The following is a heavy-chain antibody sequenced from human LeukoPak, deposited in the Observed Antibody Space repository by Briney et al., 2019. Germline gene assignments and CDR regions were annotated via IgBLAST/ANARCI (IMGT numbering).Heavy chain of an antibody. V-gene: IGHV3-53*01. CDR1: GFTVSGNY. CDR2: IYSGGTT. CDR3: ARGGTVAGHPDAFDI. J-gene: IGHJ3*02. Sequence: GGSLRLSCAVSGFTVSGNYMSWVRQAPGKGLEWVSLIYSGGTTYYADSVKGRFTISRDNSKNTLYLQMYSLRAEDTAVYYCARGGTVAGHPDAFDIWGQGTMVTVSS. D-gene: IGHD6-19*01.